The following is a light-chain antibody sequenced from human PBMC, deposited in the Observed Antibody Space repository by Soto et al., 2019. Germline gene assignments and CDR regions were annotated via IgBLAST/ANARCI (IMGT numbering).Light chain of an antibody. Sequence: QSVLTQPRSVSGSPGQSVTISCTGTTSDVGGYNYVSWYQQHPGKAPKLMIYDVSKRPSGVPDRFSGSKSGNTASLTISGLQAEDEADYYCCSYAGSDTRRVGFGGGTKLTVL. CDR1: TSDVGGYNY. V-gene: IGLV2-11*01. J-gene: IGLJ2*01. CDR2: DVS. CDR3: CSYAGSDTRRVG.